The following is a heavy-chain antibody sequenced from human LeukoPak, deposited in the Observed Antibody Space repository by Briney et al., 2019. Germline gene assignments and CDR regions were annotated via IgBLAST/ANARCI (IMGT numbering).Heavy chain of an antibody. V-gene: IGHV3-21*01. Sequence: GGSLRLSCAASGFISISYTMNWVRHAPGKGLGWVSSISTSSSYIYYADSVKDRFTLSRDNPRNTLYLQKNSLRAEDTAVYICARCGVGQWLIDIFDAWSQGTLVTVSS. D-gene: IGHD6-19*01. CDR3: ARCGVGQWLIDIFDA. CDR1: GFISISYT. J-gene: IGHJ4*02. CDR2: ISTSSSYI.